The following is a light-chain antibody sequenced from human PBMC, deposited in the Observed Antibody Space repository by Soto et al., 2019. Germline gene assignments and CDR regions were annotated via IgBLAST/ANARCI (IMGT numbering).Light chain of an antibody. CDR3: SSYRRSSTLFYV. Sequence: QSALTQPASVSGSPGQSITISCTGTSIDVGDYNSVSWYQHHPGKAPKLMIFDVSNRPSGVSTRFSGSKSGNTASLTISGLQAEDEADYYCSSYRRSSTLFYVFGTGTKVTVL. CDR2: DVS. CDR1: SIDVGDYNS. V-gene: IGLV2-14*03. J-gene: IGLJ1*01.